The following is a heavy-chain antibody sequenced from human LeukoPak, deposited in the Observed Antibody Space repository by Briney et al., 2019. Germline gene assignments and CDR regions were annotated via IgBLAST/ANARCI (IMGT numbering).Heavy chain of an antibody. CDR1: GIPFSGSA. J-gene: IGHJ4*02. Sequence: GGTLKLSCAASGIPFSGSAMRWVREASGEGVEWVGRIRSKANSYATAYAASVKCRFTISREDSKNTAYLQMNSLKAEDTAVYYCTSGYSGSYYRDYWGQGTLVTASS. CDR2: IRSKANSYAT. CDR3: TSGYSGSYYRDY. D-gene: IGHD1-26*01. V-gene: IGHV3-73*01.